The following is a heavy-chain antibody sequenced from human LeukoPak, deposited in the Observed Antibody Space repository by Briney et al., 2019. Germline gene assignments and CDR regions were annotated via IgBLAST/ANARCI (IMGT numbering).Heavy chain of an antibody. D-gene: IGHD3-9*01. CDR2: NSAYNGNT. Sequence: ASVKVSCKAPGYTFTNYGISWVRQAPGQGLEWMGWNSAYNGNTNYAQKLQGRVTTTTDTSTSTAYMELRSLRSDDTAVYYCARNHYYDILTGSETYAMDVWGQGTTVTVSS. CDR3: ARNHYYDILTGSETYAMDV. J-gene: IGHJ6*02. V-gene: IGHV1-18*01. CDR1: GYTFTNYG.